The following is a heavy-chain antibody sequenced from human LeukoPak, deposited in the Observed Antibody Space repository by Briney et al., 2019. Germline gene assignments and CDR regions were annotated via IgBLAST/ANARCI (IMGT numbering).Heavy chain of an antibody. CDR3: ASKYYDILTGYPY. J-gene: IGHJ4*02. Sequence: SVKVSCKASGCTFSSYAISWVRQAPGQRLEWMGGIIPIFGTANYAQKFQGRVTITADKSTSTAYMELSSLRSEDAAVYYCASKYYDILTGYPYWGQGTLVTVSS. CDR1: GCTFSSYA. CDR2: IIPIFGTA. V-gene: IGHV1-69*06. D-gene: IGHD3-9*01.